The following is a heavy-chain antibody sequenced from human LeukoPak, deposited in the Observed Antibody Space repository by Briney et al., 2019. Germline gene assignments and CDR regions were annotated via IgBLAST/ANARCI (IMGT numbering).Heavy chain of an antibody. CDR1: EFTFVRYA. J-gene: IGHJ6*03. Sequence: TGGSLRLSCAASEFTFVRYAMNWVRQAPGKGLEWVSYISSSSFKIGYADSVKGRFTISIDNSKNSLYLQMDSLRVEDTAVYYCVRDPSYGSSWYYYMDVWGKGTTVTVSS. V-gene: IGHV3-48*04. CDR2: ISSSSFKI. CDR3: VRDPSYGSSWYYYMDV. D-gene: IGHD6-13*01.